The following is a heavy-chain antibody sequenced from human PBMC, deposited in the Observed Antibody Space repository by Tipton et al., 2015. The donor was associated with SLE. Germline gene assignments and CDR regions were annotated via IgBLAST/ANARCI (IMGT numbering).Heavy chain of an antibody. CDR3: ARRGWVGAFDI. CDR2: IKHSGRI. Sequence: TLSLTCTVSGESLSGHYWVWIRQPPGQGLEWIGDIKHSGRIDYHPSLMGRVTISEATSKNQFSLTLTSVTAADTAVYYCARRGWVGAFDIWCQGTMVIVSS. J-gene: IGHJ3*02. CDR1: GESLSGHY. V-gene: IGHV4-34*01. D-gene: IGHD6-19*01.